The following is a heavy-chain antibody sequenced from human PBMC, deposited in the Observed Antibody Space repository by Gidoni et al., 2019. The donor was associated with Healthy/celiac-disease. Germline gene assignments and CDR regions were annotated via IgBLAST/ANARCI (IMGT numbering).Heavy chain of an antibody. J-gene: IGHJ3*02. D-gene: IGHD2-15*01. CDR1: GFTFSSYA. V-gene: IGHV3-23*01. Sequence: EVQLLESGGGLVQPGGSLRLVCAASGFTFSSYAMSWVRQAPGKGLELVSAISGSGCSTYYADSVKGRFTISRDNSKNTLYLQMNSLRAEDTAVYYCANTWSGPDAFDIWGQGTMVTVSS. CDR3: ANTWSGPDAFDI. CDR2: ISGSGCST.